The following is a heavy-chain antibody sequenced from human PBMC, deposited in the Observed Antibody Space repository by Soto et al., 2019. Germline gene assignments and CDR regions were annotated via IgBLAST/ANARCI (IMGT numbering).Heavy chain of an antibody. CDR1: GGTFSSYA. Sequence: VQLVQSGAEVKKPGSSVKVSCKASGGTFSSYAISWVRQAPGQGLEWMGGIIPIFGTANYAQKFQGRVTITADESTSTAYMELSSLRSEDTAVYYCAQQHYYYSSGYYENFDYWGQGTLVTVSS. D-gene: IGHD3-22*01. V-gene: IGHV1-69*01. CDR3: AQQHYYYSSGYYENFDY. J-gene: IGHJ4*02. CDR2: IIPIFGTA.